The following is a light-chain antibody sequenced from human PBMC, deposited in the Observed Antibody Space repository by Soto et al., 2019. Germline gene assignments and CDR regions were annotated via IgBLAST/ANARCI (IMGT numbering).Light chain of an antibody. CDR2: GAS. Sequence: EIVMTQSPATLSVSPGERATLSCRASQSVSSNLAWYQQKPGQAPRLLIYGASTRATGIPARFSGSGSGTEFNRTISSLQSVDFAVYYCQQYNNWPPWTCGQGTKVEIK. CDR1: QSVSSN. J-gene: IGKJ1*01. V-gene: IGKV3-15*01. CDR3: QQYNNWPPWT.